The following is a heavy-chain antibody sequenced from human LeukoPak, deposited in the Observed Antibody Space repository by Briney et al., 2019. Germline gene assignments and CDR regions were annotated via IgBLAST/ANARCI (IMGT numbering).Heavy chain of an antibody. D-gene: IGHD5-18*01. CDR2: ISYDGSNK. J-gene: IGHJ4*02. V-gene: IGHV3-30-3*01. Sequence: GGSLRLSCAASGLTFSNYVMHWVRQAPGKGLEWVAVISYDGSNKYYADSVKGRFTISRDKFKNMLYLQVNSLRAEDTAVYYCARDFRGYSYGYTFDYWGQGTLVTVSS. CDR3: ARDFRGYSYGYTFDY. CDR1: GLTFSNYV.